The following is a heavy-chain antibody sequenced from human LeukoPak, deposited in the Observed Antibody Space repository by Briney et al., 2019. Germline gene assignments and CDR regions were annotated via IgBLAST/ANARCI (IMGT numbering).Heavy chain of an antibody. J-gene: IGHJ4*02. V-gene: IGHV3-15*01. Sequence: GGSLRLSCTASGFTFSDAWMSWVRQAPGKGLEWVGRIKSKPAGGTTEYAAPVKGRFSISRDDSKSTLYLQMNSLRAEDTAVYYCAKDLGSGSGWYPLDYWGQGTLVTVSS. CDR1: GFTFSDAW. D-gene: IGHD6-19*01. CDR2: IKSKPAGGTT. CDR3: AKDLGSGSGWYPLDY.